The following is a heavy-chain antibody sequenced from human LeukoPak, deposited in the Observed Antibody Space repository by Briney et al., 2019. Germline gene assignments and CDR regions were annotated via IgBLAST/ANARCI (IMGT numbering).Heavy chain of an antibody. CDR1: GYTFTSYY. Sequence: ASVKVSCKASGYTFTSYYMHWVRQAPGQGLEWMGIINPSGGSTSYAQKFQGRVTMTRDMSTSTVYMELSSLRSEDTAVYYCAGGSNKNWFDPWGQGTLVTVSS. CDR3: AGGSNKNWFDP. V-gene: IGHV1-46*01. CDR2: INPSGGST. D-gene: IGHD1/OR15-1a*01. J-gene: IGHJ5*02.